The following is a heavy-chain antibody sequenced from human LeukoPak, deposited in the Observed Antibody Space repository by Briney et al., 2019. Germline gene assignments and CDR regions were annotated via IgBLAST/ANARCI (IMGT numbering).Heavy chain of an antibody. J-gene: IGHJ4*02. V-gene: IGHV1-69*05. CDR3: ASPRGTAYSGSYYLGFDY. CDR2: IIPIFGTA. D-gene: IGHD1-26*01. Sequence: ASVKVSFKASGGTFISYAISWVRQAPGQGLEWMGGIIPIFGTANYAQKFQGRVTITTDESTSTAYMELSSLRSEDTAVYYCASPRGTAYSGSYYLGFDYWGQGTLVTVSS. CDR1: GGTFISYA.